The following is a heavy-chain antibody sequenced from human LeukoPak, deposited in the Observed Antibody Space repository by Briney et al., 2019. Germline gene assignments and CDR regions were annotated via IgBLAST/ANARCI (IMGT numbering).Heavy chain of an antibody. D-gene: IGHD3-22*01. CDR1: GGTFSSYA. Sequence: SVKVSCKASGGTFSSYAISWVRQAPGQGLEWMGGIIPIFGTANYAQKFQGRVTITTDESTSTAYMELSSLRSEDTAVYYCARGAWYYDSSGYYNWFDPWGQGTLVTVSS. CDR3: ARGAWYYDSSGYYNWFDP. CDR2: IIPIFGTA. V-gene: IGHV1-69*05. J-gene: IGHJ5*02.